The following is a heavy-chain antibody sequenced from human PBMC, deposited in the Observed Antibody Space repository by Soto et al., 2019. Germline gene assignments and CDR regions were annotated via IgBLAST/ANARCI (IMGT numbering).Heavy chain of an antibody. V-gene: IGHV4-39*01. J-gene: IGHJ5*02. Sequence: QLLLQESGPGLMKPSETLSLTCTVSGGSILDSTYYWAWIRQSPGKGLEWIGTIFYSGGTFYTPSLRSGVTMSVDTSTNQFSLKLSSVTAADTAVYYCARQASGYYYGWFDPWGQGTLVTVSS. CDR2: IFYSGGT. CDR3: ARQASGYYYGWFDP. CDR1: GGSILDSTYY. D-gene: IGHD3-22*01.